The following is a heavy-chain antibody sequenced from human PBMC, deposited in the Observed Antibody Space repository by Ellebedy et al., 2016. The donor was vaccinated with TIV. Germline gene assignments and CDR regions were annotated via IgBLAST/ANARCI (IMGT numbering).Heavy chain of an antibody. V-gene: IGHV1-46*01. J-gene: IGHJ4*02. CDR3: ARVTSGYLPGY. Sequence: ASVKVSXXASGYTFTSYYIHWVRQAPGQGLEWMGIINPSGGNTSYAQKFQGRVTMTRDTSTSTVYMELSSLRSEDTAMYYCARVTSGYLPGYWGQGTLVTVSS. CDR1: GYTFTSYY. D-gene: IGHD3-10*01. CDR2: INPSGGNT.